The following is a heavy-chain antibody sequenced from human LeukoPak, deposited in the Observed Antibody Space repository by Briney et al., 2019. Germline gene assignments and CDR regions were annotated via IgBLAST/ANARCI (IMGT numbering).Heavy chain of an antibody. CDR2: INPSGGST. V-gene: IGHV1-46*01. J-gene: IGHJ2*01. CDR3: AREREIAAAADQNWYFDL. D-gene: IGHD6-13*01. Sequence: GASVKVSCKASGYTFTSYYMHWVRQAPGQGLEWMGMINPSGGSTRYAQKFQGRVIMTRDTSTSTVYMELSSLRSEDTAVYYCAREREIAAAADQNWYFDLWGRGTLVTVSS. CDR1: GYTFTSYY.